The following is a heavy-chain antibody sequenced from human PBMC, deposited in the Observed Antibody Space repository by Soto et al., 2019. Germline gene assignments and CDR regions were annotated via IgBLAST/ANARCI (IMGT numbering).Heavy chain of an antibody. V-gene: IGHV1-69*01. J-gene: IGHJ4*02. D-gene: IGHD3-22*01. CDR3: ASNSREYYYDSSGYSGFDY. CDR1: GGTFSSYA. CDR2: IIPIFGTA. Sequence: QVQLVQSGAEVKKPGSSVKVSCKASGGTFSSYAISWVRQAPGQGLEWMGGIIPIFGTANYAQKFQGRGTITADESTSTAYMELSSLRSEDTAVYYCASNSREYYYDSSGYSGFDYWGQGTLVTVSS.